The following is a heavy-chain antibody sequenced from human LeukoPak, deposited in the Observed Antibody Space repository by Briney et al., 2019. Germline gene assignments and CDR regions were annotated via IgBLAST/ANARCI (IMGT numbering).Heavy chain of an antibody. CDR2: IYTSGST. CDR3: AGEGTYYYDSSGYRDY. V-gene: IGHV4-4*07. Sequence: SETLSLTCTVSGGSISSYYWSWIRQPAGKGLEWIGRIYTSGSTNYNPSLKSRVTISVDTSKNQFSLKLSSVTAADTAVYYCAGEGTYYYDSSGYRDYWGQGTLVTVSS. D-gene: IGHD3-22*01. CDR1: GGSISSYY. J-gene: IGHJ4*02.